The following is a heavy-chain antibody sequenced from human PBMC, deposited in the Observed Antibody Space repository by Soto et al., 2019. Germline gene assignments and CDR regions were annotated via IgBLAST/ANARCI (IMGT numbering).Heavy chain of an antibody. D-gene: IGHD3-3*01. CDR3: ARDNVDDRQFDY. CDR2: INPNSGGT. CDR1: GYTFTSYY. V-gene: IGHV1-2*04. Sequence: ASVKVSCKASGYTFTSYYMHWVRQAPGQGLEWMGWINPNSGGTNYAQKFQGWVTMTRDTSISTAYMELSRLRSDDTAVYYCARDNVDDRQFDYWGQGTLVTVSS. J-gene: IGHJ4*02.